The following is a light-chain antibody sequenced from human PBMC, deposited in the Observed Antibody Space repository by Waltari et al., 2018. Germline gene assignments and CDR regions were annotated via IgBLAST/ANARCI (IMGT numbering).Light chain of an antibody. V-gene: IGLV3-1*01. CDR3: QAWDSSTVV. CDR2: KDS. Sequence: SYELTQPPSVSVSPGQTASITCSGDKLGDKYACWYQQKPGQSPVLVIYKDSSRPSGSPERFSGSNSGNTATLTISGTQAMDEADYYCQAWDSSTVVFGGGTKLTVL. J-gene: IGLJ2*01. CDR1: KLGDKY.